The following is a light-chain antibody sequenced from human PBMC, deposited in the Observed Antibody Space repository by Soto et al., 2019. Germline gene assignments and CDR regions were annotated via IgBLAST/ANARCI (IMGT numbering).Light chain of an antibody. J-gene: IGKJ3*01. CDR2: AAS. CDR1: RTISSS. V-gene: IGKV1-39*01. Sequence: DIQLTQSPSSLSASVGDTVTITCRSSRTISSSLNWFQHKPGKAPNLLIYAASNLQRGVPSRFSGSGSETDFTLTISSLQPEDFATYSCHQSYMNPETFGPGTRVDFK. CDR3: HQSYMNPET.